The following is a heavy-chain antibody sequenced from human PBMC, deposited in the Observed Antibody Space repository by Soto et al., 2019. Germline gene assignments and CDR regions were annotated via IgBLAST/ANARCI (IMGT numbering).Heavy chain of an antibody. D-gene: IGHD2-2*01. CDR2: IIPIFGTA. CDR3: ARSTTILYSSDIVVVPAATRSPPRYGMDV. Sequence: SVKVSCKASGGTFSSYAISWVRQAPGQGLEWMGGIIPIFGTANYAQKFQGRVTITADESTSTAYMELSSLRSEDTAVYYCARSTTILYSSDIVVVPAATRSPPRYGMDVWGQGTTVSVSS. CDR1: GGTFSSYA. J-gene: IGHJ6*02. V-gene: IGHV1-69*13.